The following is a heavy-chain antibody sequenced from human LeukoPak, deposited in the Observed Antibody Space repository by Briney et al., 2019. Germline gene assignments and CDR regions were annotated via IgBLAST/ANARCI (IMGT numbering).Heavy chain of an antibody. CDR2: INPNSGGT. Sequence: ASVKVSCKASGYTFTGYYMHWVRQAPGQGLEWMGWINPNSGGTNYAQKFQGRVTMTRDTSISTAYMELSRLRSDDTAVYYCARGCYDSSGYYPIDDYWGQGTLVTVSS. D-gene: IGHD3-22*01. CDR1: GYTFTGYY. V-gene: IGHV1-2*02. J-gene: IGHJ4*02. CDR3: ARGCYDSSGYYPIDDY.